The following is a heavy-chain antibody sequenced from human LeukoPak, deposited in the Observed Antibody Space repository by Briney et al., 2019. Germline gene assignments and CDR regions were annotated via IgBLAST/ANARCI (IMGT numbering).Heavy chain of an antibody. V-gene: IGHV7-4-1*02. J-gene: IGHJ5*02. CDR1: GYTFTNYA. CDR3: ARDLGTYYYGSGILSRNWFDP. D-gene: IGHD3-10*01. CDR2: INTHAGNP. Sequence: ASVKVSCKASGYTFTNYAMNWVRQAPGQGLEWMGWINTHAGNPTYAQGFTGRFVFSLDTSVSTAYLQISSLKTEDTAVYYCARDLGTYYYGSGILSRNWFDPWGQGTLVTVSS.